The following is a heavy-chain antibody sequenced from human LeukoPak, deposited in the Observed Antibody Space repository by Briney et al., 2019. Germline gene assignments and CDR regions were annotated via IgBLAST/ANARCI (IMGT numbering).Heavy chain of an antibody. CDR2: MYHSGST. D-gene: IGHD1-26*01. Sequence: PSETLSLTCTVSSFSISRGYYWGWIRQPPGKGLGWIGSMYHSGSTYYNPSLKSRVTISVDTSKNQFFLRLRSVTAADTAVYYCARVGAGYGLYFDYWGQGTLVTVSS. CDR3: ARVGAGYGLYFDY. V-gene: IGHV4-38-2*02. CDR1: SFSISRGYY. J-gene: IGHJ4*02.